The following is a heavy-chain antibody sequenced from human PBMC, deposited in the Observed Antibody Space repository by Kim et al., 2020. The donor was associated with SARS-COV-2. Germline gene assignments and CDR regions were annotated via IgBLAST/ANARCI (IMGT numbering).Heavy chain of an antibody. D-gene: IGHD3-10*01. J-gene: IGHJ3*02. CDR3: ASPTMVLGDAFVI. V-gene: IGHV3-33*01. CDR2: IWYDGSNK. CDR1: GFTFSSYG. Sequence: GGSLRLSCAASGFTFSSYGMHWVRQAPGKGLEWVAVIWYDGSNKYYADSVKGRFTISRDNSKNTLYLQMNSLRAEDTAVYYCASPTMVLGDAFVIWGQETMVTASS.